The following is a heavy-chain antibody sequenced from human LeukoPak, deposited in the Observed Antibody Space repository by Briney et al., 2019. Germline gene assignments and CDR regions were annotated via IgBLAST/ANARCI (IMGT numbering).Heavy chain of an antibody. CDR3: ARDNADYYGSGSFFDY. D-gene: IGHD3-10*01. Sequence: PTETLSLTFTVSGRSIISSYWSSIRQPTGKGLESIGRIYTSGRTNYKPSLKSRVTISVDTSKKELSIKLTSVTAADTAVYYCARDNADYYGSGSFFDYWGQGTLVTVSS. J-gene: IGHJ4*02. V-gene: IGHV4-4*07. CDR1: GRSIISSY. CDR2: IYTSGRT.